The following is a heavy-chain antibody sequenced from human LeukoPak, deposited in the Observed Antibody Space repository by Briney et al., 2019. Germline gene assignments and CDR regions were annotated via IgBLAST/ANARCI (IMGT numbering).Heavy chain of an antibody. CDR2: IYYSGVT. J-gene: IGHJ5*02. Sequence: SETLSLTCSVSGGSIRDSAYYWGWIRQPPGKGLDWIASIYYSGVTYFHPSLGSRASIFLDTSHNRFSLELTSVTAADTAVYYCVRHGGTSSLISYSWFDPWGQGILVTVPS. D-gene: IGHD2-2*01. CDR1: GGSIRDSAYY. CDR3: VRHGGTSSLISYSWFDP. V-gene: IGHV4-39*01.